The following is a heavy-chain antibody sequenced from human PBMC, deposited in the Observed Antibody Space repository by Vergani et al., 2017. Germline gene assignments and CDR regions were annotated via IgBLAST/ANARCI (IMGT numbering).Heavy chain of an antibody. CDR3: ARVNTETNGHLYYYYYMDV. D-gene: IGHD4-11*01. CDR2: IDHTGRP. CDR1: GGSFTSYH. J-gene: IGHJ6*03. Sequence: QVQLQQWGGGLLKPSETLSLTCVVNGGSFTSYHWTWIRQSPGEGLEWVGDIDHTGRPDYNPSLKGRLTMSVDKSQNQFSLTLNSVTATDTAIYFCARVNTETNGHLYYYYYMDVWGQGTAVTVS. V-gene: IGHV4-34*01.